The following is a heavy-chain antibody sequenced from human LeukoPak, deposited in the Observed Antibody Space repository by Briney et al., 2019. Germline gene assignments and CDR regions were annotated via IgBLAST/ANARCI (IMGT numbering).Heavy chain of an antibody. D-gene: IGHD4-17*01. Sequence: PGGSLRLSCAASGCTFNNYNMNWVRQAPGRGLEWVSYISSSSSAMYYADSVKGRFAISRDNVKNSLFLQMNSLRAEDTAVYYCATIYGDYGYWGQGTLVTVSS. CDR3: ATIYGDYGY. CDR2: ISSSSSAM. V-gene: IGHV3-48*01. J-gene: IGHJ4*02. CDR1: GCTFNNYN.